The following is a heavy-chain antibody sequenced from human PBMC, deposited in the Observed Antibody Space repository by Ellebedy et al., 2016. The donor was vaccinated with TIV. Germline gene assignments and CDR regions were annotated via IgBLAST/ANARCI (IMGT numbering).Heavy chain of an antibody. CDR2: IYYSGST. J-gene: IGHJ6*02. CDR1: GGSISSYY. Sequence: MPSETLSLTCTVSGGSISSYYWSWIRQPPGKGLEWIGYIYYSGSTNYNPSLKSRVTISVDTSKNQFSLKLSSVTAADTAVYYCARSGERDGYNYYYYYGMDVWGQGTTVTVSS. V-gene: IGHV4-59*08. CDR3: ARSGERDGYNYYYYYGMDV. D-gene: IGHD5-24*01.